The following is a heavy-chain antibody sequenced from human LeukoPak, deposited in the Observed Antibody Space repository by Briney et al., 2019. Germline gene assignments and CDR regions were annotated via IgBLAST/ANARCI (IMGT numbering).Heavy chain of an antibody. CDR3: ASAVDTASSWFDP. J-gene: IGHJ5*02. CDR1: GYIFTDYY. CDR2: INPNSGGT. V-gene: IGHV1-2*06. Sequence: ASVKVSCKASGYIFTDYYMHWVRQAPGQELGWMGRINPNSGGTNYAQKFQGRVTMTRDTSISTAYMELSRLRSDDTAVYYCASAVDTASSWFDPWGQGTLVTVSS. D-gene: IGHD5-18*01.